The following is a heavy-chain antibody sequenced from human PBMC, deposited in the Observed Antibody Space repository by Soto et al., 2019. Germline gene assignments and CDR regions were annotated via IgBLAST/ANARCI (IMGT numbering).Heavy chain of an antibody. CDR1: GSTLPDLY. CDR2: FDPEDGET. J-gene: IGHJ4*02. CDR3: ATDLIVGATY. D-gene: IGHD1-26*01. Sequence: ASAELSFKVSGSTLPDLYMHLVRQAPGKGLEWMGGFDPEDGETIYAQKFQGRVTMTEDTSTDTAYMELSSLRSEDTAVYYCATDLIVGATYWGQGTLVNVSS. V-gene: IGHV1-24*01.